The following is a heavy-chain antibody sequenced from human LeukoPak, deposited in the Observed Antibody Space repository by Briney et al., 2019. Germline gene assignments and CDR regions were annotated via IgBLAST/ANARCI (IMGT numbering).Heavy chain of an antibody. CDR3: AKMGGDLS. CDR2: ISYDGSNK. D-gene: IGHD2-21*02. CDR1: GFTFSSYA. J-gene: IGHJ4*02. V-gene: IGHV3-30*04. Sequence: GGSLRLSCAASGFTFSSYAMHWVRQAPGKGLAWVGVISYDGSNKYYADSVKGRFTISRDNSKNTLYLQMNSLRAEDTAVYYCAKMGGDLSWGQGTLVTVSS.